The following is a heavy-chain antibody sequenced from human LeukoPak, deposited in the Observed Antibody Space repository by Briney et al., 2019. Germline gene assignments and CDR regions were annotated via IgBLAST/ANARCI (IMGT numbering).Heavy chain of an antibody. CDR1: GGSISRDY. CDR2: IYYSGST. Sequence: PSETLSLTCTVSGGSISRDYWSWIRQPPGKGLEWIGYIYYSGSTNYNPSLKSRVTISVDTSKNQFSLKLSSVTAADTAVYYCARHGSSSWYGDFDYWGQGTLVTVSS. J-gene: IGHJ4*02. CDR3: ARHGSSSWYGDFDY. D-gene: IGHD6-13*01. V-gene: IGHV4-59*08.